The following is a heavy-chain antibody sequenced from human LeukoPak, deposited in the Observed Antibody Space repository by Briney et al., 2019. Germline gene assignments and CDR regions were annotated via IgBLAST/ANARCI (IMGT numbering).Heavy chain of an antibody. V-gene: IGHV3-73*01. CDR1: GFTFSGSA. CDR3: ATTRVVPAAPFDY. Sequence: GGSLRLSCAASGFTFSGSAIHWVRQASGKGLEWVGRIRSKGNNYATAYPASVKGRFTVSRDDTKKTAYLQMNSLKTEDTAVYYCATTRVVPAAPFDYWGQGTLVTVSS. CDR2: IRSKGNNYAT. D-gene: IGHD2-2*01. J-gene: IGHJ4*02.